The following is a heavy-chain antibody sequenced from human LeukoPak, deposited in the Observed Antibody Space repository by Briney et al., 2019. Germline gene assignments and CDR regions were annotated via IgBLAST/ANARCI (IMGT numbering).Heavy chain of an antibody. CDR3: ARPRREYSSSGGFDY. Sequence: ASVKVSCKASGYTFTSYYMHWVRQAPGQGLEWMGIINPSGGSTIYAQKFQGRVTMTRDMSTSTVYMELSSLKASDTAMYYCARPRREYSSSGGFDYWGQGTLVTVSS. V-gene: IGHV1-46*01. CDR1: GYTFTSYY. D-gene: IGHD6-6*01. CDR2: INPSGGST. J-gene: IGHJ4*02.